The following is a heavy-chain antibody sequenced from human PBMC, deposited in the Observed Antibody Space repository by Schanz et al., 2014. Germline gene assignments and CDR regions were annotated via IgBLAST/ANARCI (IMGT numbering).Heavy chain of an antibody. D-gene: IGHD2-21*01. V-gene: IGHV3-23*04. CDR3: ARDGYSVVVISPTESFDI. Sequence: ERLVESGGGVVQPGGSLRLSCAASGFTFTNYAMSWVRQAPGKGLEWVSLISDSGDTAYYADSVKGRFTISRDNFKVALYLQRSSLRAEDTAVYYCARDGYSVVVISPTESFDIWGQGTMVTVSS. J-gene: IGHJ3*02. CDR2: ISDSGDTA. CDR1: GFTFTNYA.